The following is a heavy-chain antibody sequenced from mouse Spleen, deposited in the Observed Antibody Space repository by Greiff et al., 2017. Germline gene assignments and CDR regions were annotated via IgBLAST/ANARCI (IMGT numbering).Heavy chain of an antibody. D-gene: IGHD2-1*01. CDR2: ISYDGSN. J-gene: IGHJ4*01. V-gene: IGHV3-6*02. CDR3: ARGGGNAAMDY. Sequence: ESGPGLVKPSQSLSLTCSVTGYSITSGYYWNWIRQFPGNKLEWMGYISYDGSNNYNPSLKNRISITRDTSKNQFFLKLNSVTTEDTATYYCARGGGNAAMDYWGQGTSVTVSS. CDR1: GYSITSGYY.